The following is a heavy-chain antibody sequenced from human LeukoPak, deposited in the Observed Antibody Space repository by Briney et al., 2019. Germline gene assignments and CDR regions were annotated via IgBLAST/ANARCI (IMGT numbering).Heavy chain of an antibody. CDR1: GFTFSSYW. CDR2: INADESEK. Sequence: GGSLRLSCAVSGFTFSSYWMSWVRQAPGEGLEWVANINADESEKYYVDSVKGRFTISRDNAKNSLYLQMNSLRAEDTAVYYCVNDYAGQRGYWGQGTLVTVSS. V-gene: IGHV3-7*01. D-gene: IGHD4-17*01. J-gene: IGHJ4*02. CDR3: VNDYAGQRGY.